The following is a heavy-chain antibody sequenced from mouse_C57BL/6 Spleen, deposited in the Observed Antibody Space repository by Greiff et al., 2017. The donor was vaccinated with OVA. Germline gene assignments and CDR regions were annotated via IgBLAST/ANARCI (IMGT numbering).Heavy chain of an antibody. J-gene: IGHJ2*01. V-gene: IGHV1-54*01. CDR2: INPGSGGT. D-gene: IGHD1-1*01. CDR1: GYAFTNYL. Sequence: QVQLQQPGAELVKPGASVKLSCKASGYAFTNYLIEWVKQRPGQGLEWIGVINPGSGGTNYNEKFKGKATLTADKSSSTAYMQLSSLTSEDSAVCFCARSAVVATDYWGQGTTLTVSS. CDR3: ARSAVVATDY.